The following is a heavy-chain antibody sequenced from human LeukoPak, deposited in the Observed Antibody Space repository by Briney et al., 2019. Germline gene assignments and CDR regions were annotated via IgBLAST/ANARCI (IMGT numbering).Heavy chain of an antibody. CDR2: IYYSGST. J-gene: IGHJ3*02. V-gene: IGHV4-59*08. Sequence: SETLSLTCTVSGGSISDYYWSWIRQSPGKGLEYIGYIYYSGSTNYNPSLKSRVTISVDTSKNQFSLKLTSATAADTAVYYCARSFYYGSGTYPPAAFDIWGQGTVVTVSS. D-gene: IGHD3-10*01. CDR1: GGSISDYY. CDR3: ARSFYYGSGTYPPAAFDI.